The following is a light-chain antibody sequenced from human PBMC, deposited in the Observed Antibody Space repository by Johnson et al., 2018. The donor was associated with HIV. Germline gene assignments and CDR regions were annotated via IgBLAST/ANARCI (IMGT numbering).Light chain of an antibody. Sequence: QSVLTQPPSVSAAPGQKVTISCSGSSSNIGNNYVSWYQQLPGTAPKVLIYENNKRPSGIPDRFSVSKSGTSATLGITGLQTGDEADYYCGTWDSSLSAFYVFGTGTKVTVL. CDR3: GTWDSSLSAFYV. V-gene: IGLV1-51*02. J-gene: IGLJ1*01. CDR1: SSNIGNNY. CDR2: ENN.